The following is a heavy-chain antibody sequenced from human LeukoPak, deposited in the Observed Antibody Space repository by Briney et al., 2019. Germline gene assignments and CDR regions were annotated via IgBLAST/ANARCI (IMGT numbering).Heavy chain of an antibody. Sequence: GASVKVSCKASGYTFTANYMHWVRQAPGQGLEYMGWINSNSGGTNYAQKFHGRVTMTRHTSISTVYMELSRLTSDDTAVHYCARDLGGNALDIWGQGTVVTVSS. J-gene: IGHJ3*02. CDR2: INSNSGGT. V-gene: IGHV1-2*02. D-gene: IGHD3-16*01. CDR3: ARDLGGNALDI. CDR1: GYTFTANY.